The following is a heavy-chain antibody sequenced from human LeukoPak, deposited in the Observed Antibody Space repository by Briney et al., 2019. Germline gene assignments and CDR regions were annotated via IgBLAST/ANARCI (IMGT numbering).Heavy chain of an antibody. CDR1: GGSISSYY. Sequence: SETLSLTCTVSGGSISSYYLSWIRQPPGKGLEWIGYIYYSGSTNYDPSLKSRGTISVDTSKNHFSLKLSSVNAADTAVYYCARLKLELTPAFDYWGQGTLVTVSS. CDR2: IYYSGST. J-gene: IGHJ4*02. CDR3: ARLKLELTPAFDY. D-gene: IGHD1-7*01. V-gene: IGHV4-59*01.